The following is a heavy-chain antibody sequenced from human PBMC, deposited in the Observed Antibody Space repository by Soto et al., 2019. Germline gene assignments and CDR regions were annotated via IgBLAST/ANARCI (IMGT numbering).Heavy chain of an antibody. V-gene: IGHV4-30-4*01. J-gene: IGHJ5*02. CDR3: AREVMIVVVSNWFDP. CDR1: GGSISSGDYY. CDR2: IYYSGST. Sequence: PSETLSLTCTVSGGSISSGDYYWSWIRQPPGKGLEWIGYIYYSGSTYYNPSLKSRVTISVDTSKNQFSLKLSSVTAADTAVYYCAREVMIVVVSNWFDPWGQGTLVTVSS. D-gene: IGHD3-22*01.